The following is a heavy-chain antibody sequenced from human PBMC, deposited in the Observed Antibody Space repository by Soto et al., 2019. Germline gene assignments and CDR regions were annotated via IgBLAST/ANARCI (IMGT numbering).Heavy chain of an antibody. V-gene: IGHV4-59*01. J-gene: IGHJ6*03. CDR2: IYYSGST. CDR1: GGSISSYY. Sequence: PSETLSLTCTVSGGSISSYYWSWIRQPPGKGLEWIGYIYYSGSTNYNPSLKSRVTISVDTSKNQFSLKLSSVTAADTAVYYCARGLKLLSGYYYMDVWGKGTTVTVSS. D-gene: IGHD2-15*01. CDR3: ARGLKLLSGYYYMDV.